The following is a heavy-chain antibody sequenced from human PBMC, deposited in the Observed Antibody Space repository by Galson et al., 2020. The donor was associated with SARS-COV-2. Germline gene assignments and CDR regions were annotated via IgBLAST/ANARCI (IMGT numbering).Heavy chain of an antibody. CDR1: GFTFSSYA. Sequence: GESLKISCAASGFTFSSYAMHWVRQAPGKGLEWVAVISYDGSNKYYADSVKGRFTISRDNSKNTLYLQMNSLRAEDTAVYYYAGALSMATIADAFDIWGQGTMVTVSS. CDR3: AGALSMATIADAFDI. J-gene: IGHJ3*02. CDR2: ISYDGSNK. V-gene: IGHV3-30*01. D-gene: IGHD5-12*01.